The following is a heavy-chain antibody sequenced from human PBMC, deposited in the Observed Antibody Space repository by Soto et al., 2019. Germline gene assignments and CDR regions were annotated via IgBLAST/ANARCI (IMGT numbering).Heavy chain of an antibody. CDR3: ARADRTLVTSYGLDV. J-gene: IGHJ6*02. V-gene: IGHV4-34*02. Sequence: QVQIQQWGAGLLKPSETLSLTCAVSGGSFSGFYWTWIRQPPGEGLEWIGEINHSGTINFNPSLRSRLTISLYSSKKHFSPNVTFLTAADAAVYYCARADRTLVTSYGLDVWGQGTTVTVSS. CDR2: INHSGTI. D-gene: IGHD2-21*02. CDR1: GGSFSGFY.